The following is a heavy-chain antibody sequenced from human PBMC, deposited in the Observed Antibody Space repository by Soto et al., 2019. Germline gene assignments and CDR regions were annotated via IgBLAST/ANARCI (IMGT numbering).Heavy chain of an antibody. D-gene: IGHD2-21*02. J-gene: IGHJ4*02. Sequence: GGSLRLSCAASGFTFNDYAINWVRQLPGRGLEYVSGIGGRGGNAFYADSMKGRFIISRDNSKNTVYLQMNNLRVDDSAMYYCTKARHSGDFAGSFDSWGQGTLVTVSS. CDR1: GFTFNDYA. CDR2: IGGRGGNA. V-gene: IGHV3-23*01. CDR3: TKARHSGDFAGSFDS.